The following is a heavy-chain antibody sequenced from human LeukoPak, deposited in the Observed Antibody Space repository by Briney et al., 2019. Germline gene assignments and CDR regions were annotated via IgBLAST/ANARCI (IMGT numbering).Heavy chain of an antibody. V-gene: IGHV3-30*03. J-gene: IGHJ5*02. CDR3: ARSAFISTGIAAFDQGFDP. CDR2: ISYDGSNK. D-gene: IGHD6-25*01. CDR1: GFTFSSYG. Sequence: PGRSLRLSCAASGFTFSSYGMHWVRQAPGKGLEWVAVISYDGSNKYYADSVKGRFTISRDNSKNTLYLQMNSLRAEDTAVYYCARSAFISTGIAAFDQGFDPWGQGTLVTVSS.